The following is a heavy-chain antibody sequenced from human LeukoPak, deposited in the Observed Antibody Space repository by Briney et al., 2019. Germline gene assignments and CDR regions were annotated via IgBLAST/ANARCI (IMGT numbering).Heavy chain of an antibody. CDR3: ARPSIAAAGISFDY. D-gene: IGHD6-13*01. V-gene: IGHV1-3*01. CDR1: GYTFTSYA. CDR2: INAGNGNT. J-gene: IGHJ4*02. Sequence: GASVKVSCKASGYTFTSYAMHWVRQAPGQRLEWMGWINAGNGNTKYSQKFQGRVTNTRDTSASTAYMELSSLRSEDTAVYYCARPSIAAAGISFDYWGQGTLVTVSS.